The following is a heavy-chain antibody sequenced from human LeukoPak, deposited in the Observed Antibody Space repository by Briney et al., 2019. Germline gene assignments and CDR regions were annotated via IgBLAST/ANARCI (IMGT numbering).Heavy chain of an antibody. CDR3: ARCDDSGEGYFDY. D-gene: IGHD4-17*01. CDR1: GYTFTNFW. Sequence: GESLRISCKGSGYTFTNFWIGWVRQMPGKGLEWMGLSNPDDSDTRYSPSFQGQITFSADKSITTAYLQWSSLKASDTAMYYCARCDDSGEGYFDYWGQGTLVTVSS. V-gene: IGHV5-51*01. CDR2: SNPDDSDT. J-gene: IGHJ4*02.